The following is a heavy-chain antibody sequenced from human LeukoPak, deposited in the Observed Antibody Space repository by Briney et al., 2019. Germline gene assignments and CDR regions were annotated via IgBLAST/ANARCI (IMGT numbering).Heavy chain of an antibody. CDR1: GFTFSSYA. V-gene: IGHV3-30-3*01. CDR3: ARGSYGDYLSVRVY. CDR2: VSYDGSNK. J-gene: IGHJ4*02. Sequence: PGGSLRLSCAASGFTFSSYAMHWVRQAPGKGLEWVAVVSYDGSNKYYADSVKGRFTISRDNSKNTLYLQMNSLRAEDTAVYYCARGSYGDYLSVRVYWGQGTLVTVSS. D-gene: IGHD4-17*01.